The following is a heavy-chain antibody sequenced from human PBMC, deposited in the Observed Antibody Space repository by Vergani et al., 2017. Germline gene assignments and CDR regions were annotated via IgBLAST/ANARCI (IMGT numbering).Heavy chain of an antibody. CDR1: GGSFSGYY. V-gene: IGHV4-34*01. D-gene: IGHD5-12*01. CDR2: INHSGST. J-gene: IGHJ5*02. Sequence: QVQLQQWGAGLLKPSETLSLTCAVYGGSFSGYYWSWIRQPPGKGLEWIGEINHSGSTNYNPSLKSRVTISVDTSKNQFSLKLSSVTAADTAVYYCASKPEWLQSWFDPWGQGTLVTVYS. CDR3: ASKPEWLQSWFDP.